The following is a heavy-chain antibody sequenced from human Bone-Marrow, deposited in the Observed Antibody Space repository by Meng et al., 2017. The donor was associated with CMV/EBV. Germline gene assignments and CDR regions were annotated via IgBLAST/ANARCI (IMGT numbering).Heavy chain of an antibody. D-gene: IGHD3-16*01. J-gene: IGHJ6*02. V-gene: IGHV3-11*04. CDR3: ARDVGGLGYYGMDV. CDR2: ISSSGSTI. CDR1: GFTFSDYY. Sequence: GESLKISCAASGFTFSDYYMSWIRQAPGKGLEWVSYISSSGSTIYYADSVKGRFTIPRDNSKNTLYLQMNSLRAEDTAVYYCARDVGGLGYYGMDVWGQGTTVTVSS.